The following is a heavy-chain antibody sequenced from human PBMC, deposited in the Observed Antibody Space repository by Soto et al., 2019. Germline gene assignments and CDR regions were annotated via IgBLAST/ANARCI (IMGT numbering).Heavy chain of an antibody. D-gene: IGHD6-19*01. CDR3: ARGDSNSQKQWLVLFDY. CDR1: GYTFTGYY. V-gene: IGHV1-2*04. CDR2: INPNSGGT. J-gene: IGHJ4*02. Sequence: ASVKVSCKASGYTFTGYYMHWVRQAPGQGLEWMGWINPNSGGTNYAQKFQGWVTMTRDTSISTAYMELSRLRSDDTAVYYCARGDSNSQKQWLVLFDYWGQGTLVTVSS.